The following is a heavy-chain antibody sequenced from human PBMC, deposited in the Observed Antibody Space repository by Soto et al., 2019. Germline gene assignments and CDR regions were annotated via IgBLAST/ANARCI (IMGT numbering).Heavy chain of an antibody. CDR2: IGGAGSNI. CDR1: GFTFSEYA. D-gene: IGHD3-22*01. V-gene: IGHV3-23*01. CDR3: AKGLYYYDSSGYPWRYYFDY. Sequence: GGSLRLSCAASGFTFSEYAMTWVRQAPGKGLEWISVIGGAGSNIYYADSVEGRFTVSRDNSKNTLYLQMNSLRAEDTAVYYCAKGLYYYDSSGYPWRYYFDYWGQGTLVTVSS. J-gene: IGHJ4*02.